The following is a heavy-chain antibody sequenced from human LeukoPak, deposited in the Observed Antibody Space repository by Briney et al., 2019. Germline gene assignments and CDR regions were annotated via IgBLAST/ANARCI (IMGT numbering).Heavy chain of an antibody. V-gene: IGHV4-59*01. D-gene: IGHD2-15*01. J-gene: IGHJ3*02. CDR3: ARGRIGLRGAFDI. Sequence: SETLSLTCTVSGGSISSYYWSWIRQPPGKGLEWIGYIYYSGSTNYNPSLKSRVTISVDTSKNQFSLKLSSVTAAVTAVYYCARGRIGLRGAFDIWGQGTMVTVSS. CDR2: IYYSGST. CDR1: GGSISSYY.